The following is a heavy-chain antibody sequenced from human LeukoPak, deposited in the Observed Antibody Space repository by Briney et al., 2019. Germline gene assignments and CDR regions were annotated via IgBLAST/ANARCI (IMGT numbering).Heavy chain of an antibody. V-gene: IGHV1-2*02. CDR3: ARDREDIVVVVAATQTALDP. CDR2: INPNSGGT. D-gene: IGHD2-15*01. J-gene: IGHJ5*02. Sequence: ASVKVSCKASGYTFTGYYMHWVRQAPGQALEWMGWINPNSGGTNYAQKLQGRVTMTTDTSTSTAYMELRSLRSDDTAVYYCARDREDIVVVVAATQTALDPWGQGTLVTVSS. CDR1: GYTFTGYY.